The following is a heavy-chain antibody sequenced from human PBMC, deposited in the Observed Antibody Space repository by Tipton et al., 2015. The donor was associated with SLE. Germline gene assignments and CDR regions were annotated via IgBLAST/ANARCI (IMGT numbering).Heavy chain of an antibody. V-gene: IGHV4-39*07. CDR1: GDSIISSSYY. D-gene: IGHD3-3*01. J-gene: IGHJ3*02. CDR3: ARDGPYYDFWSGMGAFDI. Sequence: TLSLTCTVSGDSIISSSYYWGWIRQPPGKGLEWIGSMYYSGSTNYNSSLKSRVTISVDTSKNQFSLMLRSVTAADTAVYYCARDGPYYDFWSGMGAFDIWGQGTMVTVSS. CDR2: MYYSGST.